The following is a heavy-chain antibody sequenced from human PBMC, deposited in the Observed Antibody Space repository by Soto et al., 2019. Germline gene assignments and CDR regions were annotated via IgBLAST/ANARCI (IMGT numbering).Heavy chain of an antibody. CDR1: GGSISSGGYY. D-gene: IGHD1-26*01. CDR3: ARVDTSMGATCVSY. V-gene: IGHV4-31*03. J-gene: IGHJ4*02. Sequence: QVQLQESGPGLVKPSQTLSLTCTVSGGSISSGGYYWSWIRQHPGKDLEWIGYTYYSGSTYYNPSLKSRVTISVDTSKNQFSLKLSSVTAADTAVYYCARVDTSMGATCVSYWGQGTLVTVSS. CDR2: TYYSGST.